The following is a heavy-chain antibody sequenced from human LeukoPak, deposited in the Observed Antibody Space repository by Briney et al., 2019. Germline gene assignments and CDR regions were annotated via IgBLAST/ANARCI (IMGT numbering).Heavy chain of an antibody. J-gene: IGHJ3*02. V-gene: IGHV6-1*01. CDR2: IYYRSKWYN. D-gene: IGHD2-2*02. CDR3: ARESRNTLDI. CDR1: GDSVSTYSAA. Sequence: SQTLSLTCAISGDSVSTYSAAWNWIRQSPSRGLEWLGRIYYRSKWYNDYAASVKSRITINPDTSKNQFSPQMNSVTPEDTAVYYCARESRNTLDIWGQGTMVTVSS.